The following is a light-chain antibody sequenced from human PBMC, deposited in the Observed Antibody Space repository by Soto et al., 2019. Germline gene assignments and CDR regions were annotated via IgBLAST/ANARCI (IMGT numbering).Light chain of an antibody. CDR1: QEISNY. V-gene: IGKV1-33*01. Sequence: DLQMIQSPSSLSASVGDRVTITCQASQEISNYLNWYQQKPGKAPKLLIYDASNLERVVPSRFSGRGSGTEFTFTISSLQPEDCATYYCQQYDHLPRTFGQGTKVEIK. J-gene: IGKJ1*01. CDR2: DAS. CDR3: QQYDHLPRT.